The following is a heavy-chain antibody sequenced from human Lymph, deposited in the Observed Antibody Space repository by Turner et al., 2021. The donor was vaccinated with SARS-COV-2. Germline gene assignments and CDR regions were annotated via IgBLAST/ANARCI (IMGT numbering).Heavy chain of an antibody. CDR3: AREGVVGATSGLDY. V-gene: IGHV3-33*01. J-gene: IGHJ4*02. D-gene: IGHD1-26*01. CDR1: GFTFSSHG. CDR2: IWYDGSNK. Sequence: QVQLVESGGGVVQPGRSLRLSCAASGFTFSSHGMHWVRQAPGKGLECVAVIWYDGSNKYHADSVKGRFTISRDNSKNTLYLQMNSLRAEDTAVYYCAREGVVGATSGLDYWGQGTLVTVSS.